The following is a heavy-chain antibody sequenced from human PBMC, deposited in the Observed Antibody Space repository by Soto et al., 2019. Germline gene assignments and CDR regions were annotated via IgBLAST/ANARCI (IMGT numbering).Heavy chain of an antibody. CDR1: GFTFSDYY. CDR2: ISSSSSYT. D-gene: IGHD5-18*01. V-gene: IGHV3-11*06. Sequence: PGGSLRLSCAASGFTFSDYYMSWIRQAPGKGLEWVSYISSSSSYTNYADSVKGRFTISRDNAKNSLYLQMNSLRAGDTAVYYCARSRGYSYGRYGMDVWGQGTTVTVS. J-gene: IGHJ6*02. CDR3: ARSRGYSYGRYGMDV.